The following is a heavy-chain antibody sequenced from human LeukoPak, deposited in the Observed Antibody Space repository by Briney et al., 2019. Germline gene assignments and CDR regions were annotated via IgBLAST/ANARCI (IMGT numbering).Heavy chain of an antibody. V-gene: IGHV4-30-2*01. CDR3: ARVSRPFGAAGYFDY. J-gene: IGHJ4*02. Sequence: SETLSLTCTVSGGSISSGGYYWSWIRQPPGKGLEWIGYIYHSGSTYYNPSLKSRVTISVDRSKNQFSLKLSSVTAADTAVYYCARVSRPFGAAGYFDYWGQGTLVTVSS. CDR2: IYHSGST. D-gene: IGHD6-13*01. CDR1: GGSISSGGYY.